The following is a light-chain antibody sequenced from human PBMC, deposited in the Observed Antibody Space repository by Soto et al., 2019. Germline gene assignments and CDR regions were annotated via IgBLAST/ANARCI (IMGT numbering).Light chain of an antibody. J-gene: IGKJ3*01. Sequence: EIVMTQSPATLSVSPGERATLSCRASQSVSSNLAWYQQKPGQAPRLLIYAASTRATGIPARFSGSKSGTEFTLTISSLQSEDFATYYCQKHNTVPLTFGPGTKVDIK. CDR3: QKHNTVPLT. CDR2: AAS. CDR1: QSVSSN. V-gene: IGKV3-15*01.